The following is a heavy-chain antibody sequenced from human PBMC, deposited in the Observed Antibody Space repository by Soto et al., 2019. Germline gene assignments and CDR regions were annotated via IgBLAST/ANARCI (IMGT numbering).Heavy chain of an antibody. D-gene: IGHD3-9*01. Sequence: GESLKISCKGSGYSFTSYWIGWVRQMPGKGLEWMGIIYPGDSDTRYSPSFQGQVTISAGKSISTAYLQWSSLKASDTAMYYCARHRTSYDILNVYNYYYGMDVWGQGTTVTVSS. CDR1: GYSFTSYW. CDR2: IYPGDSDT. CDR3: ARHRTSYDILNVYNYYYGMDV. J-gene: IGHJ6*02. V-gene: IGHV5-51*01.